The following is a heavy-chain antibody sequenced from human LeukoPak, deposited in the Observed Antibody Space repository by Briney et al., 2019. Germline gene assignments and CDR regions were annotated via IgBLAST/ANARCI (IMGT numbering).Heavy chain of an antibody. CDR3: ARASSGTTVVTPSINYYYGMDV. J-gene: IGHJ6*02. D-gene: IGHD4-23*01. V-gene: IGHV4-59*01. CDR2: IYYSGTT. CDR1: GGSISGSY. Sequence: PSETLSLTCTVSGGSISGSYSSWIRQPPGKGLEWIGYIYYSGTTNYNPSLNSRVTISVDTSKNQFSLKLSSVTAADTAVYYCARASSGTTVVTPSINYYYGMDVWGQGTTVTVSS.